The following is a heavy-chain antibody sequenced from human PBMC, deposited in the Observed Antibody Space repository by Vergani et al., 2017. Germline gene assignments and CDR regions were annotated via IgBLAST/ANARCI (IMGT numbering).Heavy chain of an antibody. J-gene: IGHJ3*01. CDR1: GYTFTNDW. V-gene: IGHV5-51*01. CDR3: ARQSTFCGGDCFSVAVED. D-gene: IGHD2-21*02. CDR2: IYPDDSVA. Sequence: EVRLVQSGAGVKKSGESLKISCQASGYTFTNDWIGWVRQLPGEGFEWMGVIYPDDSVAKYSPSFQGRVTLSVDLSISTAYLHWKSLEASDSAMYYCARQSTFCGGDCFSVAVEDWGQGTMVTVSS.